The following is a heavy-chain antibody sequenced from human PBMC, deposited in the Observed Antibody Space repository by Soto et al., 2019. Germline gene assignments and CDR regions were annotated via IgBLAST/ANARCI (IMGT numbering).Heavy chain of an antibody. V-gene: IGHV3-15*07. J-gene: IGHJ5*02. CDR1: GFTFSKGW. Sequence: GGSLRLSCAASGFTFSKGWMNWVRQAPGKGLEWVGRIKSKTDGGTTDYAAPVKGRFTISRHDSKDTLYLQMNSLKTEDTAVYYCATGVEKYYYDTSGYLAFDPWGQGTLVTVSS. CDR3: ATGVEKYYYDTSGYLAFDP. CDR2: IKSKTDGGTT. D-gene: IGHD3-22*01.